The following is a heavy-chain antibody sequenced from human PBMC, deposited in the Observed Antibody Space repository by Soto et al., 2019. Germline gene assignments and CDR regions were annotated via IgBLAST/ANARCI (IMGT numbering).Heavy chain of an antibody. Sequence: ASVKVSCKASGYTFTSYGISWVRQAPGQGLEWMGWISAYNGNTNYAQKLQGRVTMTTDTSTSTAYMELRSLRSDDTAVYYCARVFDGSGFDAFEIWGQGTMVTVSS. D-gene: IGHD3-10*01. CDR3: ARVFDGSGFDAFEI. V-gene: IGHV1-18*01. CDR2: ISAYNGNT. J-gene: IGHJ3*02. CDR1: GYTFTSYG.